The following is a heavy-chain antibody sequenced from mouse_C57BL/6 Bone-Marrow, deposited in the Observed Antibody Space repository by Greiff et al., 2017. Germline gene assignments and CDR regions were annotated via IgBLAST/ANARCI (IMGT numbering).Heavy chain of an antibody. Sequence: VQLQQSGAELARPGASVKLSCKASGYTFTSYGISWVKQRTGQGLEWIGEIYPRSGNTYYNEKFKGKDTLTADKSSSTAYMELRSLTSEDSAVXFCALYYYGSRDYWGQGTTLTVSS. CDR1: GYTFTSYG. CDR3: ALYYYGSRDY. J-gene: IGHJ2*01. D-gene: IGHD1-1*01. V-gene: IGHV1-81*01. CDR2: IYPRSGNT.